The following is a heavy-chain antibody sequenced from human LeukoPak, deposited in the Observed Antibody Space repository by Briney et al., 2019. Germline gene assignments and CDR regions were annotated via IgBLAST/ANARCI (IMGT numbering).Heavy chain of an antibody. CDR1: GLTVSSNY. CDR3: ARVLGITDAFDI. Sequence: GGSLRLSCAASGLTVSSNYMSWVRQAPGKGLEWVSVIYSGGSTYYADSVKGRFTISRDNSKNTLYLQMNSLRAEDTAVYYCARVLGITDAFDIWGQGTMVTVSS. V-gene: IGHV3-53*01. J-gene: IGHJ3*02. D-gene: IGHD7-27*01. CDR2: IYSGGST.